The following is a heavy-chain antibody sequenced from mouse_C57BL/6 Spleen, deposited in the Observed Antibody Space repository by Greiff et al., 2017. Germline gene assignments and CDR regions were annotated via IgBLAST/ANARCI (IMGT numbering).Heavy chain of an antibody. CDR2: IYPSDSET. CDR3: ARREYYYAMDY. Sequence: QVQLQQPGAELVRPGSSVKLSCKASGYTFTSYWMDWVKQRPGQGLAWIANIYPSDSETHYNQKFKDKATLTVDKSSSTAYMQLSSLTSEDSAVYYCARREYYYAMDYWGQGTSVTVSS. CDR1: GYTFTSYW. V-gene: IGHV1-61*01. J-gene: IGHJ4*01.